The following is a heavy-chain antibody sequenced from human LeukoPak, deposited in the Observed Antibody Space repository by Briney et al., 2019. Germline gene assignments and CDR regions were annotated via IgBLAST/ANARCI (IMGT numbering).Heavy chain of an antibody. V-gene: IGHV1-18*01. D-gene: IGHD6-6*01. Sequence: ASVKLSCKTSGYTFTNYGISWDRHAPGQGLEWRGGISGYNGNRRYAQKVQGRVTMTTYTSTNTAYMEVNSLRSDDTAIYYCVRDPSLAVDGIRLCDFWGQGTLVSV. CDR1: GYTFTNYG. J-gene: IGHJ4*02. CDR2: ISGYNGNR. CDR3: VRDPSLAVDGIRLCDF.